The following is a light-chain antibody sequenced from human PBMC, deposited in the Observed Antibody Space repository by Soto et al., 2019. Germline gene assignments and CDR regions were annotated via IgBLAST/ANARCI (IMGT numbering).Light chain of an antibody. CDR3: CSYAGNYPYV. CDR1: TNDVGRYNY. CDR2: DVT. J-gene: IGLJ1*01. V-gene: IGLV2-11*01. Sequence: QSALTQPRSVSGSPGQSVTISCTGTTNDVGRYNYVSWYQQHPGKAPKLMIYDVTNRPSGVPDRFSGSKSGNTASLTISGLQAEDEADYYCCSYAGNYPYVFGTGTKLTVL.